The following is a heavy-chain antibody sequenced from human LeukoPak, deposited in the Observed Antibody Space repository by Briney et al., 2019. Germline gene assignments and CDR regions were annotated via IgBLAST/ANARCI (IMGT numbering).Heavy chain of an antibody. CDR1: SGSFSGYY. V-gene: IGHV4-34*01. Sequence: SETLSLTCAVYSGSFSGYYWSWIRQRPGKGLEWIGEVNHSGSTNYNPSLKSRVTISVDTSKNQFSLKLSSVTAADTAVYYCARGHVGYRSSWFRWFDPWGQGTLVTVSS. J-gene: IGHJ5*02. CDR3: ARGHVGYRSSWFRWFDP. D-gene: IGHD6-13*01. CDR2: VNHSGST.